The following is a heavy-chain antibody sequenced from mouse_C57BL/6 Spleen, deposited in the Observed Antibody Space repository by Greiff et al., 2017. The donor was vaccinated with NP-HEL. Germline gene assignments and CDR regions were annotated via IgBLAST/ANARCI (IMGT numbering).Heavy chain of an antibody. CDR2: ISDGGSYT. J-gene: IGHJ3*01. Sequence: EVNLVESGGGLVKPGGSLKLSCAASGFTFSSYAMSWVRQTPEKRLEWVATISDGGSYTYYPDNVKGRFTISRDNAKNNLYLQMSHLKSEDTAMYYCARGLYDGYYPFAYWGQGTLVTVSA. CDR3: ARGLYDGYYPFAY. V-gene: IGHV5-4*03. D-gene: IGHD2-3*01. CDR1: GFTFSSYA.